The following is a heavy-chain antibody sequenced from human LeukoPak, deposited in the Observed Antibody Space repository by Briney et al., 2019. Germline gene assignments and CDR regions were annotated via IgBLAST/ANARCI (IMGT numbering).Heavy chain of an antibody. CDR3: ARGGNGDYTYYFDS. D-gene: IGHD4-17*01. CDR1: GFTFSSHD. J-gene: IGHJ4*02. Sequence: RGSLRLSCATSGFTFSSHDMHWVRQTTEKGLEWVSGIGTVGDTYYAVSVKGRFTISRENANNSLYLQMNSLRDGDTGVYYCARGGNGDYTYYFDSWGQGSLVTVSS. CDR2: IGTVGDT. V-gene: IGHV3-13*01.